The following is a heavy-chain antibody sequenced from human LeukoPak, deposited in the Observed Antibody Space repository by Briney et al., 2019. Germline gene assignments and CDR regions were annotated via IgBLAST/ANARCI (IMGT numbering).Heavy chain of an antibody. CDR2: ISYDGSNK. D-gene: IGHD6-19*01. CDR3: VKDRIAVAGTLFDY. Sequence: GGSLRLSCAASGFTFSSYCMHWVRQAPGKGLEWVAVISYDGSNKYYADSVKGRFTISRDNSKNTLYLQMNSLRAEDTAVYYCVKDRIAVAGTLFDYWGQGTLVTVSS. J-gene: IGHJ4*02. V-gene: IGHV3-30*18. CDR1: GFTFSSYC.